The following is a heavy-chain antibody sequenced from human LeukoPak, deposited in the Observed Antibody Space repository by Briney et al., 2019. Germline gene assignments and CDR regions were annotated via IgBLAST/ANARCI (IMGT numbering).Heavy chain of an antibody. D-gene: IGHD3-3*01. Sequence: GGSLRLSCTASGFTFGDYAMSWFRQAPGKGLEWVGFIRSKAYGGTTEYAASVKGRFTISRDDSKNTLYLQMNSLKTEDTAVYYCTTQYYTFQNYYYYYMDVWGKGTTVTVSS. CDR1: GFTFGDYA. CDR3: TTQYYTFQNYYYYYMDV. V-gene: IGHV3-49*03. J-gene: IGHJ6*03. CDR2: IRSKAYGGTT.